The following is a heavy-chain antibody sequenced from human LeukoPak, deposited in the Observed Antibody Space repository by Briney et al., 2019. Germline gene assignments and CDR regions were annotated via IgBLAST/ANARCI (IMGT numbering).Heavy chain of an antibody. V-gene: IGHV4-39*01. CDR1: GGSISSSSYY. CDR3: ARANFWSGYTYYYYMDV. CDR2: IYYSGST. J-gene: IGHJ6*03. D-gene: IGHD3-3*01. Sequence: PSETLSLTCTVSGGSISSSSYYWGWIRQPPGKGLEWIGSIYYSGSTYYNPSLKSRVTISVDTSKNQFSLKLSSVTAADTAVYYCARANFWSGYTYYYYMDVWGKGTTVTVSS.